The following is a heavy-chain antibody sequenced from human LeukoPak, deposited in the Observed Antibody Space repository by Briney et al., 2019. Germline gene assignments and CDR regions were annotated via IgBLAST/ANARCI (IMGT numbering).Heavy chain of an antibody. CDR2: ISSSSSTI. D-gene: IGHD2-2*01. Sequence: GGSLRLSCAASGFTFSSYSMNWVRQAPGKGLEWVSYISSSSSTIYYADSVKGRFTISRDNAKNSLYPQMNSLRAEDTAVYYCARDPVIRYCSSTSCPGGGYWGQGTLVTVSS. J-gene: IGHJ4*02. CDR1: GFTFSSYS. V-gene: IGHV3-48*01. CDR3: ARDPVIRYCSSTSCPGGGY.